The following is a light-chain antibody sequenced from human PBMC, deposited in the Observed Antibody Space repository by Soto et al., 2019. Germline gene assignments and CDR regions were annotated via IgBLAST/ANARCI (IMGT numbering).Light chain of an antibody. CDR2: EGT. Sequence: QSALTQPASVSDSPGQSITISCTGTSSDVGGSNLVSWYQQHPGKAPTVLIYEGTKRPSGVSNRFSGSKSGNTASLTISGLQTEDEADYYCYSFAGSTTFSYVFGPGTKLTVL. CDR1: SSDVGGSNL. CDR3: YSFAGSTTFSYV. V-gene: IGLV2-23*03. J-gene: IGLJ1*01.